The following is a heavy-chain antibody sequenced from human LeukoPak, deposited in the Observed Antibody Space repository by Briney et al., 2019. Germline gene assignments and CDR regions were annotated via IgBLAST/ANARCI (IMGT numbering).Heavy chain of an antibody. CDR2: IYYSGST. CDR1: GGSISSSSYY. Sequence: KTSETLSLTCTVSGGSISSSSYYWGWIRQPPGKGLEWIGSIYYSGSTYYNPSLKSRVTISVDTSKNQFSLKLSSVTAADTAVYYCAREEYGGNSYWYFDLWGRGTLVTVSS. CDR3: AREEYGGNSYWYFDL. J-gene: IGHJ2*01. V-gene: IGHV4-39*07. D-gene: IGHD4-23*01.